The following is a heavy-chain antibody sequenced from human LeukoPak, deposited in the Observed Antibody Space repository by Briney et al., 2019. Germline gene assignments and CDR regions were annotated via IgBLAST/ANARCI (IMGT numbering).Heavy chain of an antibody. V-gene: IGHV1-18*01. Sequence: ASVKVSCKASGDIFSKYGISWVRQAPGQGLEWMGWISAYNGNTNHAQKLQGRVTMTTDTSTSTAYMELRSLRSDDTAVYYCARGYCSGGSCYYSYWGQGTLVTVSS. J-gene: IGHJ4*02. CDR1: GDIFSKYG. CDR3: ARGYCSGGSCYYSY. CDR2: ISAYNGNT. D-gene: IGHD2-15*01.